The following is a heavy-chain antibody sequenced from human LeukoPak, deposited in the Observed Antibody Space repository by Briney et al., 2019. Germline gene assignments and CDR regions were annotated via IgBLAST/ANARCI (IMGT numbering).Heavy chain of an antibody. V-gene: IGHV1-2*02. CDR1: GYTFTAYY. Sequence: ASVKVSCKTSGYTFTAYYMHWVRQAPGQGLEWMGWINPNSDFTNFAQNFQGRVTMTSDTSISTAYMELSRLRSDDTAVYYCARGISAGSPITASDCWGQGTLVTVSS. CDR3: ARGISAGSPITASDC. CDR2: INPNSDFT. J-gene: IGHJ4*02. D-gene: IGHD2-15*01.